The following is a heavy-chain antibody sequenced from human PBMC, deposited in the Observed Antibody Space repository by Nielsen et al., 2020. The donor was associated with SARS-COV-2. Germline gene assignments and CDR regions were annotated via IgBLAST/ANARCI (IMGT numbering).Heavy chain of an antibody. J-gene: IGHJ4*02. CDR2: INPNSGGT. CDR3: ARSSQDYDYVWRSYRPVDY. CDR1: GYTFTGYY. V-gene: IGHV1-2*06. Sequence: ASVQVSCKASGYTFTGYYMHWVRQAPGQGLEWMGRINPNSGGTNYAQKFQGRVTMTRDTSISTAYMELSRLRSDDTAVYYCARSSQDYDYVWRSYRPVDYWGQGTLVTVSS. D-gene: IGHD3-16*02.